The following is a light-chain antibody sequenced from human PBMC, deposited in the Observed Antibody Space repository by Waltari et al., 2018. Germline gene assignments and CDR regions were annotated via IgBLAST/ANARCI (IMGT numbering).Light chain of an antibody. CDR1: SVDVGAYNF. Sequence: QSALTQPPSASGSPGQSVTLSCTGTSVDVGAYNFVSWYQPHPGKAPGLMIYEVTKRPSGVPDRFSGSKSGNTASLTVSGLQAEDEADYYCSSYARNKGWVFGGGTKLTVL. V-gene: IGLV2-8*01. CDR2: EVT. J-gene: IGLJ3*02. CDR3: SSYARNKGWV.